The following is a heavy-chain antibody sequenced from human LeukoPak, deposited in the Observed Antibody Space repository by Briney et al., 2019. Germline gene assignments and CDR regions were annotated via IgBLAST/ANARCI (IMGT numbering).Heavy chain of an antibody. V-gene: IGHV3-7*01. CDR1: GFTFSDYW. CDR2: IKQSGSEK. J-gene: IGHJ4*02. D-gene: IGHD3-22*01. CDR3: ARDLTPYYYDSSGYYGDY. Sequence: GGSLRLSCVASGFTFSDYWMNWVRLAPGMGLEWLATIKQSGSEKDYVESVKDRFIISRDNAKNALYLQMNSLRAEDTAVYYCARDLTPYYYDSSGYYGDYWGQGTLVTVSS.